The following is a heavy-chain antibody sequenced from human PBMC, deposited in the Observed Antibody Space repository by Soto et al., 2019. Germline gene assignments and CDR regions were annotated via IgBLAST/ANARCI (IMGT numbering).Heavy chain of an antibody. J-gene: IGHJ6*02. Sequence: SETLSLTCAVSVGSISSTNGWSCVRQSPGKGLEWIGEIYHNGSPDYNPSLKSRVTISVDKSKNHVFLKLTSVTAADTAMYFCGRWLGTSYGMDVWGQGTAVTVSS. V-gene: IGHV4-4*02. CDR1: VGSISSTNG. CDR3: GRWLGTSYGMDV. D-gene: IGHD3-10*01. CDR2: IYHNGSP.